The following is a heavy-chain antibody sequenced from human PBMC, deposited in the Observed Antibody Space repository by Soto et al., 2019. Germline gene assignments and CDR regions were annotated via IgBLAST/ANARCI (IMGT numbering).Heavy chain of an antibody. D-gene: IGHD2-8*01. CDR1: GGSISSGGYS. CDR2: IYYSGTT. V-gene: IGHV4-31*03. Sequence: SETLSLTCTVSGGSISSGGYSWIWIRQHPGKGLEWIGYIYYSGTTYYNASLKSRVTIEVDTSKNQFSLNLSSVTAADMAVYYCAREGDCTNGVCYHYWGQGTLVT. CDR3: AREGDCTNGVCYHY. J-gene: IGHJ4*02.